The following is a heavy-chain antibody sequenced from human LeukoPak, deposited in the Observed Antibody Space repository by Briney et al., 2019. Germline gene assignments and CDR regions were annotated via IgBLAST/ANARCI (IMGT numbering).Heavy chain of an antibody. Sequence: SETLSLTCGVSGGSLTGYYWSWIRQLPGKGLEWIGEINHSGSTKYNPSLESRVSISLDTSKNHFSLRLSSVTAADTAVYYCTRPRSYYPPIAFDIWGQGTMVTVSS. J-gene: IGHJ3*02. D-gene: IGHD3-10*01. CDR2: INHSGST. CDR3: TRPRSYYPPIAFDI. V-gene: IGHV4-34*01. CDR1: GGSLTGYY.